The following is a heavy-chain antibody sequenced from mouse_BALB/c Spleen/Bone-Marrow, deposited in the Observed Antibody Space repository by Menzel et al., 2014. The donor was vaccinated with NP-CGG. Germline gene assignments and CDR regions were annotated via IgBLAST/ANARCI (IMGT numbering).Heavy chain of an antibody. CDR2: ISSSGSYT. CDR3: SRLRMITTYFDV. V-gene: IGHV5-9-3*01. D-gene: IGHD2-4*01. J-gene: IGHJ1*01. Sequence: EVKLVESGGGLAKPGGSLQLSCAASGFTFSTYAMSCVRQTPEKRLEWVATISSSGSYTYYPDSVKGRFTISRDNAKNTLYLQMSSLRSEDTAMFYCSRLRMITTYFDVWGAGTTVTVSS. CDR1: GFTFSTYA.